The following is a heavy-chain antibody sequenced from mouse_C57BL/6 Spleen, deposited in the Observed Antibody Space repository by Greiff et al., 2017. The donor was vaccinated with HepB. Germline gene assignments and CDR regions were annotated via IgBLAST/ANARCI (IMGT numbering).Heavy chain of an antibody. CDR2: IDPSDRYT. Sequence: VQLQQPGAELVKPGASVKLSCKASGYTFTSYWMQWVKQRPGQGLEWIGEIDPSDRYTNYNQKFKGKATLTVDTSSSTAYMQLSSLTSEDSAVYYWARASIRGTGVATDWYFDVWGTGTTVTVSS. V-gene: IGHV1-50*01. J-gene: IGHJ1*03. CDR1: GYTFTSYW. D-gene: IGHD1-1*01. CDR3: ARASIRGTGVATDWYFDV.